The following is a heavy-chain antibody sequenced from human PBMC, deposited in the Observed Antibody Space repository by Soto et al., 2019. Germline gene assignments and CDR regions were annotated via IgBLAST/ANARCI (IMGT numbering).Heavy chain of an antibody. D-gene: IGHD1-26*01. CDR3: ARAAKVGATYYFDY. V-gene: IGHV1-2*04. CDR2: INPNSGGT. Sequence: APGQGLEWMGWINPNSGGTNYAQKFQGWVTMTRDTSISIAYMELSRLRSDDTAVYYCARAAKVGATYYFDYWGQGTLVTVSS. J-gene: IGHJ4*02.